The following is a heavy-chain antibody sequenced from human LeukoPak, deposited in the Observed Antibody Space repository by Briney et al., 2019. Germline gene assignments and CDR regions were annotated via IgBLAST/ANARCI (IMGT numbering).Heavy chain of an antibody. CDR1: GYTFTSYY. CDR2: INPSGGST. D-gene: IGHD2-21*01. Sequence: GASVKVSCKASGYTFTSYYMHWVRQAPGQGLEWMGIINPSGGSTSYAQKFQGRVTMTRDTSTSTVYMELSSLRSEDTAVYYCARGPLGWGFSVIRRSPYYYMDVWGKGTTVTISS. CDR3: ARGPLGWGFSVIRRSPYYYMDV. J-gene: IGHJ6*03. V-gene: IGHV1-46*01.